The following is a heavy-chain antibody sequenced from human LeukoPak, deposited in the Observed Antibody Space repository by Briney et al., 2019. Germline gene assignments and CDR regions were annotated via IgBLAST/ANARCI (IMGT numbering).Heavy chain of an antibody. J-gene: IGHJ4*02. CDR3: AKGDYYDSSGYYVGLYYFDY. CDR2: IWYDGSNK. V-gene: IGHV3-33*06. D-gene: IGHD3-22*01. CDR1: GFTFSSYG. Sequence: GGSLRLSCAASGFTFSSYGMHWVRQAPGKWLEWVAVIWYDGSNKYYADSVKGRFTISRDNSKNTLYLQMNSLRAEDTAVYYCAKGDYYDSSGYYVGLYYFDYWGQGTLVTVSS.